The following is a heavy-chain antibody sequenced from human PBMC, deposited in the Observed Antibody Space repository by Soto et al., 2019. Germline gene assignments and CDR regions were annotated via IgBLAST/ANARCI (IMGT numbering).Heavy chain of an antibody. D-gene: IGHD3-16*02. CDR2: VYYSGST. CDR1: GGSVSNSY. J-gene: IGHJ4*02. V-gene: IGHV4-59*02. CDR3: ARGEDGGGSYRTPTRFDD. Sequence: SEPLSLTFTVSGGSVSNSYWGWIRQPPGKGLEWIAYVYYSGSTNYNPSLGSRVTISVDTSKNQFSLKLSSVTAADTAVYYCARGEDGGGSYRTPTRFDDWGKGSLVTV.